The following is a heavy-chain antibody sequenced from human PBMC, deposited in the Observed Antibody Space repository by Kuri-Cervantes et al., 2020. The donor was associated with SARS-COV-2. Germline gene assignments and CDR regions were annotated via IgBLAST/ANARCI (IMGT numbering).Heavy chain of an antibody. CDR3: AKDRVGVQDF. Sequence: GEYLKISCAASGFNFSRTDMHWVRQAPGKGLGWVAVISHDGKNKKCIASGKGRFTISRDNSQNTLYLHMKSLRSEDTAMYYCAKDRVGVQDFWGQGTLVTVSS. V-gene: IGHV3-30*18. D-gene: IGHD2-21*01. CDR2: ISHDGKNK. CDR1: GFNFSRTD. J-gene: IGHJ4*02.